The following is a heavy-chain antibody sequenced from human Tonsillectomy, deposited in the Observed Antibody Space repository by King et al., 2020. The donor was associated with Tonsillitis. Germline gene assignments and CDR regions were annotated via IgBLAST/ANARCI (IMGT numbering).Heavy chain of an antibody. D-gene: IGHD2/OR15-2a*01. V-gene: IGHV4-39*01. CDR3: ARHRLLNWFDR. CDR2: ILYIGST. CDR1: GGSISSTSFY. J-gene: IGHJ5*02. Sequence: QLQESGPGLVKPSETLSLTCTVSGGSISSTSFYWGWIRQPPGKGLEWIGSILYIGSTYYDPSLKSRVTISVDTSKNQFSLKLISVTAADTAVYYCARHRLLNWFDRWGKGTLVTVSS.